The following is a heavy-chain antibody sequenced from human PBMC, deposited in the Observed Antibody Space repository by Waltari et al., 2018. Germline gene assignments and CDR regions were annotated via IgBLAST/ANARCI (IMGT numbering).Heavy chain of an antibody. J-gene: IGHJ4*02. CDR1: GGSFSGYY. V-gene: IGHV4-34*01. CDR2: INQSGST. Sequence: QVQLQQWGAGLLKPSETLSLTCAVYGGSFSGYYWSWFRQPPGKGLEWIGEINQSGSTNYNPSLKSRVTISVDTSKNQFTLKLSSVTAADTAVYYCASTDMTTGSGRYWGQGTLVTVSS. CDR3: ASTDMTTGSGRY. D-gene: IGHD3-10*01.